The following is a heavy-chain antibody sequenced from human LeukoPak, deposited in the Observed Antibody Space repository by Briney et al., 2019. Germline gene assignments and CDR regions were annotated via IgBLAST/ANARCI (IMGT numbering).Heavy chain of an antibody. D-gene: IGHD3-22*01. CDR1: GGSISGYY. J-gene: IGHJ3*02. CDR3: ARPFTYYYDSSGYPRDAFDI. CDR2: MYYSGST. V-gene: IGHV4-59*08. Sequence: SETLSLTCTVSGGSISGYYWSWIRQSPGKGLVWIGYMYYSGSTNYSPSLKSRVTISIDMSKNQFSLTLSSVTAADTALYYCARPFTYYYDSSGYPRDAFDIWGQGTMVTVSS.